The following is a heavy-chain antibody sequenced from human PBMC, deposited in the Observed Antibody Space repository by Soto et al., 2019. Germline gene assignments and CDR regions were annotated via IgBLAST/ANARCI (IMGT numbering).Heavy chain of an antibody. J-gene: IGHJ4*02. V-gene: IGHV3-11*06. Sequence: QVQLVESGGGLVKPGGSLRLSCAASGFTFSDYYMSWIRQAPGKGLEWVSYISSSSSYTNYADSVKGRFTISRDNATNSLYMQMKSLRAEDTAVYYCARAGGSSGSYPYGGDYWGQGTLVTVSS. CDR3: ARAGGSSGSYPYGGDY. D-gene: IGHD1-26*01. CDR1: GFTFSDYY. CDR2: ISSSSSYT.